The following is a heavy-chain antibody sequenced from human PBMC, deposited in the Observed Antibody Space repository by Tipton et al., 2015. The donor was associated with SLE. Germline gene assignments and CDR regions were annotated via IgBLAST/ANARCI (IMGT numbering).Heavy chain of an antibody. D-gene: IGHD1-20*01. CDR3: ARGLVNWNYFDY. CDR2: IYYSGST. Sequence: LRLSCTVSGGSISSGDYYWSWIRQPPGKGLEWIGYIYYSGSTYYNPSLKSRVTISVDTSKNQFSLKLSSVTAADTAVYYCARGLVNWNYFDYWGQGTLVTVSS. CDR1: GGSISSGDYY. V-gene: IGHV4-30-4*01. J-gene: IGHJ4*02.